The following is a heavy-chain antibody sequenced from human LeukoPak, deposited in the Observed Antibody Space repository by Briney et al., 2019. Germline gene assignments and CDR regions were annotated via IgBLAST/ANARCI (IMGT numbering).Heavy chain of an antibody. CDR1: GFTFSSYA. CDR3: AKDLEKIITMVRGVIDY. CDR2: ISGSGGST. D-gene: IGHD3-10*01. Sequence: GESLKISCAASGFTFSSYAMSWVRQAPGKGLEWVSAISGSGGSTYYADSVKGRFTISRDNSKNTLYLQMNSLRAEDTAVYYCAKDLEKIITMVRGVIDYWGQGTLVTVSS. V-gene: IGHV3-23*01. J-gene: IGHJ4*02.